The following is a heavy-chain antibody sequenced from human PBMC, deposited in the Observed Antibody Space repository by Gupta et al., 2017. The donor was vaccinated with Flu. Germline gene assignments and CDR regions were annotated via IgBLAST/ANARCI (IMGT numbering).Heavy chain of an antibody. J-gene: IGHJ3*02. CDR1: GFTFDDYA. V-gene: IGHV3-9*01. Sequence: EVQLVESGGGLVQPGRSLRLSCAASGFTFDDYAMHWVRQAPGKGLEWVSGISWNSGSIGYADSVKGRFTISRDNAKNSLYLQMNSLRAEDTALYYCAKDYYYDSSGYYYGAFDIWGQGTMVTVSS. CDR3: AKDYYYDSSGYYYGAFDI. CDR2: ISWNSGSI. D-gene: IGHD3-22*01.